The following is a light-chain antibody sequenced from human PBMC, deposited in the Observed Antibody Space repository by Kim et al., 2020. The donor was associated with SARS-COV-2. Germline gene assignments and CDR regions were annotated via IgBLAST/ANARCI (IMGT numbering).Light chain of an antibody. V-gene: IGKV3-11*01. CDR1: QSVSVY. Sequence: EVVLTQPPATLSLSPGDTATLSCRASQSVSVYLTWYQQKPGQAPRLLIYDTSNRATGIPARFSGSGSGTDFTLTISSLEPEDFAVYYCQQRLNWPPLTFGQGTRLEIK. J-gene: IGKJ5*01. CDR3: QQRLNWPPLT. CDR2: DTS.